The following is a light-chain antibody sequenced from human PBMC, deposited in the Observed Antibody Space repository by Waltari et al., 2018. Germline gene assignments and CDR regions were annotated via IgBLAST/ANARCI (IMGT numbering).Light chain of an antibody. CDR1: SSNIGSNY. V-gene: IGLV1-47*01. J-gene: IGLJ2*01. Sequence: QSVLTQPPSASATPGQRVTISCSGSSSNIGSNYVYWYQHLPGTAPKLLIYKNNQGPSGVPARISGSKSGTSASLAISGLRSEDEADYYCAAWDDSLWGPVFGGGTKLTVL. CDR3: AAWDDSLWGPV. CDR2: KNN.